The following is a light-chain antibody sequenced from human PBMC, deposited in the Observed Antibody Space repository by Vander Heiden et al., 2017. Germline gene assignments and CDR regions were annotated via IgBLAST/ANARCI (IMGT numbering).Light chain of an antibody. Sequence: DIQLTQSPSFLSASVGDRVTITCRASQGISSYLAWYQQKPGKDPKLLIYAASTLQSWVPSRFSGSGSGTEFTLTISSLQPEDFATYYCQQLNSYPHTFGHGTKVDIK. V-gene: IGKV1-9*01. CDR3: QQLNSYPHT. CDR1: QGISSY. CDR2: AAS. J-gene: IGKJ3*01.